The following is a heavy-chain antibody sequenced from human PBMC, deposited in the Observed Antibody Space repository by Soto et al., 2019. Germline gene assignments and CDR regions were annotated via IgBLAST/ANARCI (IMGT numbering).Heavy chain of an antibody. CDR2: MNPNSGNT. J-gene: IGHJ4*02. D-gene: IGHD4-17*01. CDR3: ARGNGYGGNSVVGFDY. CDR1: GYTFTSYD. Sequence: QEQLVQSGAEVKKPGASVKVSCKASGYTFTSYDINWVRQATGHGLEWMGWMNPNSGNTGYAQKFQGRVTMTRNNSISTAYMELSSLRSEDTAVYYCARGNGYGGNSVVGFDYWGQGTLVTVSS. V-gene: IGHV1-8*01.